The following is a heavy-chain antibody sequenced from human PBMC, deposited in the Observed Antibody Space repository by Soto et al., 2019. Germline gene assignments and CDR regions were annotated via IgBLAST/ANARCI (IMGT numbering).Heavy chain of an antibody. Sequence: QVQLVESGGGVVQPGRSLSLSCAASGFTFSTYDMHWVRQAPGKGLEWVAVISDDGSHTYYADPVKGRFTVSRDNSKNTLYLQMNSLRAEDTAVYYSARDWLMGVTNFPAAWGQGTLVTVSS. D-gene: IGHD4-17*01. CDR1: GFTFSTYD. CDR2: ISDDGSHT. V-gene: IGHV3-30*03. CDR3: ARDWLMGVTNFPAA. J-gene: IGHJ5*02.